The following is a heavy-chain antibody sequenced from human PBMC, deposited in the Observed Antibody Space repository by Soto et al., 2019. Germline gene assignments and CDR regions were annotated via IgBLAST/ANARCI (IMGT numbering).Heavy chain of an antibody. V-gene: IGHV4-4*02. D-gene: IGHD5-12*01. CDR1: SGSISDTNW. Sequence: SETLSLTCAVSSGSISDTNWCSWLRQPPGRGLEWIGEIYHSGATNYNPSLKSRVTISVDKSKNQFSLNLNFVTAADTAVYYCARGGIVASQALDYWGQGTLVTVSS. CDR3: ARGGIVASQALDY. J-gene: IGHJ4*02. CDR2: IYHSGAT.